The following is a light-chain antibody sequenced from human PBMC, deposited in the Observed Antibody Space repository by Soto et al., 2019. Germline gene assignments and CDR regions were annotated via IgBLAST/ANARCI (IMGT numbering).Light chain of an antibody. V-gene: IGKV1-33*01. J-gene: IGKJ4*01. CDR2: DAS. Sequence: DTPMTQSPSSLSASVGDIVTITCQASRDIADSLNWYQQRAGQAPKLLIDDASNLQSGVPARFSGSGTGTSFILTINSLQPEDFATYYCQQYDDPCTFGGGTNVEIK. CDR3: QQYDDPCT. CDR1: RDIADS.